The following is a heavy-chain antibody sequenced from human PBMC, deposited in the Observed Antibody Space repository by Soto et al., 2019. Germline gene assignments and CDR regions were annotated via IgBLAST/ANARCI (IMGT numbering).Heavy chain of an antibody. V-gene: IGHV1-3*01. CDR3: ARSGYNWNDDNWSDP. CDR2: INAGNGNT. CDR1: GYTFTSYA. D-gene: IGHD1-20*01. Sequence: ASVKVSFKASGYTFTSYAMHWVRQAPGQRLEWMGWINAGNGNTKYSQKFQGRVTITRDTSASTAYMELSSLRSEDTAVYYCARSGYNWNDDNWSDPWRQGPLVTSPQ. J-gene: IGHJ5*02.